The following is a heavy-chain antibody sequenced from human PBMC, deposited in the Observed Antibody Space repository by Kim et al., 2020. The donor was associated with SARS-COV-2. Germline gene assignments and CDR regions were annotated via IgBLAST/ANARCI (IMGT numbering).Heavy chain of an antibody. J-gene: IGHJ6*02. V-gene: IGHV1-69*13. CDR3: ARDRGVTYPFNFDYYYGMDV. Sequence: SVKVSCKASGGTFSSYAISWVRQAPGKGLEWMGGIIPIFGTANYAQKFQGRVTITADESTSTAYMELSRLRSEDTAAYYCARDRGVTYPFNFDYYYGMDVWGQGTTVTVSS. CDR2: IIPIFGTA. D-gene: IGHD2-21*02. CDR1: GGTFSSYA.